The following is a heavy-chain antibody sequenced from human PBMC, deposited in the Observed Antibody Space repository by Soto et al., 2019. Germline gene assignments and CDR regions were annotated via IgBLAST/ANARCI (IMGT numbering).Heavy chain of an antibody. CDR2: ISGSVSST. V-gene: IGHV3-23*01. Sequence: GGSLRLSCAASGFTFSSYAMSWVRQAPGKGLEWVSAISGSVSSTYYADSVKGRFTIPRDNSRNTLYLQMNSLRAEDTAVYYCAKSPGSGWAYYYYGMDVWGQGTTVTVSS. CDR1: GFTFSSYA. J-gene: IGHJ6*02. D-gene: IGHD6-19*01. CDR3: AKSPGSGWAYYYYGMDV.